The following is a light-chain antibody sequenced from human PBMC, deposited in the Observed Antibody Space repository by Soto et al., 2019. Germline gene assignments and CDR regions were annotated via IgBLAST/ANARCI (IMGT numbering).Light chain of an antibody. J-gene: IGLJ1*01. Sequence: QSVLTQPPSASGSPGQSVTISCTGTSSDVGGYNYVSWYQQLPGKAPKLMIYGVSKRPSGVPDRFSGSKSGNTASLTVSGLQAEDEADYYCSSYAGSNAYVFGPGTKVNVL. CDR3: SSYAGSNAYV. CDR1: SSDVGGYNY. CDR2: GVS. V-gene: IGLV2-8*01.